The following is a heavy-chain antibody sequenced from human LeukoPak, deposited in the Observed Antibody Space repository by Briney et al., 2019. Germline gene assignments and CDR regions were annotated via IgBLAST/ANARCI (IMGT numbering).Heavy chain of an antibody. J-gene: IGHJ4*02. CDR2: IKEDGSEK. V-gene: IGHV3-7*01. CDR3: AREGGLRLTTRYFDY. D-gene: IGHD4-17*01. Sequence: GGSLRLSCAASRFSFSKFYMSWVRQAPGKGLEWVASIKEDGSEKFYVDSVKGRFTISRDNAKNLLYLQMNSLRAEDTAVYYCAREGGLRLTTRYFDYWGQGTLVTVSS. CDR1: RFSFSKFY.